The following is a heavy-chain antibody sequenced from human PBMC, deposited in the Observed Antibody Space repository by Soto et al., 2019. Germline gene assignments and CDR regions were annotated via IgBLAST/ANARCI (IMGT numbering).Heavy chain of an antibody. CDR1: GDSVSGNSAA. Sequence: SQTLSLTCAISGDSVSGNSAAWNWIRQSPSRGLEWLGRTYYGSKWYNDYAVSVKSRITINPDTSKNQFSLQLNSVTPEDTAVYYCARDPPLGSSGYYAFDIWGQGTMVTVSS. CDR2: TYYGSKWYN. V-gene: IGHV6-1*01. D-gene: IGHD3-22*01. CDR3: ARDPPLGSSGYYAFDI. J-gene: IGHJ3*02.